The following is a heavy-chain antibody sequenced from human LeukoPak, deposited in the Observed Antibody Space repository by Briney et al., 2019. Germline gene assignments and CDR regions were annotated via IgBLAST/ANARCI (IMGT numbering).Heavy chain of an antibody. V-gene: IGHV1-18*01. CDR1: GYTFTSYG. D-gene: IGHD4-23*01. J-gene: IGHJ5*02. CDR3: AGDSRRSTVVTPGRGHNWFDP. CDR2: ISAYNGNT. Sequence: VASVKVSCTASGYTFTSYGISWVRQAPGQGLEWMGWISAYNGNTNYAQKLQGRVTMTTDTSTSTAYMELRSLRSDDTAVYYCAGDSRRSTVVTPGRGHNWFDPWGQGTLVTVSS.